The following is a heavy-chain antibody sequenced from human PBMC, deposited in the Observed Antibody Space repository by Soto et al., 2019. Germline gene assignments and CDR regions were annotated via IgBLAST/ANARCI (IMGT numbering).Heavy chain of an antibody. CDR3: ATELGENPASPFDA. J-gene: IGHJ4*02. CDR1: GVTFSSES. V-gene: IGHV1-69*01. Sequence: QVQLVQSGADVKKPGSSVKVSCQASGVTFSSESLGWVRQAPGLGLEWVGGIIPLFGTASYAQKFQGRVTITADVSTSTVYMELSSLRSDDMAVYFCATELGENPASPFDAWGQGTLVTVSS. D-gene: IGHD3-10*01. CDR2: IIPLFGTA.